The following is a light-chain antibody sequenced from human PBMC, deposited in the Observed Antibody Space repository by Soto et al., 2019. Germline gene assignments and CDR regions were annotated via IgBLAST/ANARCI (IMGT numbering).Light chain of an antibody. V-gene: IGKV1-5*03. CDR3: HQYHNSPRT. CDR2: KAS. J-gene: IGKJ1*01. CDR1: QSINGW. Sequence: DIQLTQSPSTLSASVGDRVTITCRASQSINGWLAWYQQKPGQAPNLLIYKASTLESGVPSRFSGSGSGTEFTLTVSSLQPDDFATYYCHQYHNSPRTFVQGTKVDIK.